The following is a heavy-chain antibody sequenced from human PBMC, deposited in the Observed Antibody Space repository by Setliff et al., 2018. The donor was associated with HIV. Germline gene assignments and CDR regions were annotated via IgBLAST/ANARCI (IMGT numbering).Heavy chain of an antibody. J-gene: IGHJ4*02. V-gene: IGHV3-48*03. Sequence: GGSLRLSCAASGFTFSSYEMDWFRQAPGKGLEWVSYITGSSDTIYYADSVKGRFTISRDKSKNTLYLQMNSLRTEDTAVYYCARVFQSYFFDFWGQGTLVTVSS. CDR1: GFTFSSYE. CDR3: ARVFQSYFFDF. CDR2: ITGSSDTI. D-gene: IGHD3-3*01.